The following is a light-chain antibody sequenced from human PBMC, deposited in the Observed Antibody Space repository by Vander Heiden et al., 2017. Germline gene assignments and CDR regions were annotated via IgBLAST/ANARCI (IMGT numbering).Light chain of an antibody. J-gene: IGKJ2*01. CDR1: ESVSTN. CDR2: HAS. Sequence: IVMTQSPVTLSVSPGERATLSCRASESVSTNLAWYQQKPGQAPRLLIYHASLGSGTEFTLTISRLQSEDSAVYYCQQYHFWYTFGQGAKLEIK. V-gene: IGKV3-15*01. CDR3: QQYHFWYT.